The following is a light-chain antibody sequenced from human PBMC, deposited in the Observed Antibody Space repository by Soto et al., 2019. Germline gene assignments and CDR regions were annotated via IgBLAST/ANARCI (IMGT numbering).Light chain of an antibody. CDR1: SSDVGSYNL. Sequence: QSALTQPASVSGSPGQSITISCTGTSSDVGSYNLASWYQQHPGKAPKLMIYEGNKRPSGVSNRFSGSKSANTASLTISGLQTEDEADYYFCSYAGTNTFGFGTGTKLTVL. CDR2: EGN. J-gene: IGLJ1*01. CDR3: CSYAGTNTFG. V-gene: IGLV2-23*01.